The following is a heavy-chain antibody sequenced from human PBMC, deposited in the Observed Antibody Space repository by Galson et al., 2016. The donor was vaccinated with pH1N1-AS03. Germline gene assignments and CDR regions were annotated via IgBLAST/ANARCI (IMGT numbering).Heavy chain of an antibody. Sequence: TLSLTCTFSSASISSYYLSWIRQPPGKGLEWIGYIYYTGTTNYNPSLKSRVTMSVDMSKNQFSLKLSSVTAADTAVYYCAAGSPAPFDYWGQGNLFTVSS. CDR3: AAGSPAPFDY. CDR1: SASISSYY. V-gene: IGHV4-59*01. J-gene: IGHJ4*02. CDR2: IYYTGTT.